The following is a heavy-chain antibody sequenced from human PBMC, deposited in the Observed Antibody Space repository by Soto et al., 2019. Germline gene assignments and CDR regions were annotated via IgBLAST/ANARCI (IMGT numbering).Heavy chain of an antibody. Sequence: QVQLQESGPGLVKPSQTLSLTCTVSGGSISSGGYYWSWIRQHPGKGLEWIGYIYNSGTTYYNPSLRSRLTISVDTSKNQFSLNLRSVTAADTAVYYCARLSLIQYDSSGYVRGWFDPWGQGTLVTVSS. J-gene: IGHJ5*02. CDR2: IYNSGTT. D-gene: IGHD3-22*01. CDR1: GGSISSGGYY. V-gene: IGHV4-31*03. CDR3: ARLSLIQYDSSGYVRGWFDP.